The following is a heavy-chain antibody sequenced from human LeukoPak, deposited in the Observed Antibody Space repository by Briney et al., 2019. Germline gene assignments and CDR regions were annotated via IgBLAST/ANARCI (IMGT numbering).Heavy chain of an antibody. Sequence: GGSLRLSCAASGFTLGSNGMHWVRQAPGKGLEWVAVISYDGSNKYYADSVKGRFTISRDNSKNTLYLQMNSLRAEDTAVYYCARDRSTMIVVTGGFDYWGQGTLVTVSS. CDR1: GFTLGSNG. CDR2: ISYDGSNK. D-gene: IGHD3-22*01. V-gene: IGHV3-30*19. J-gene: IGHJ4*02. CDR3: ARDRSTMIVVTGGFDY.